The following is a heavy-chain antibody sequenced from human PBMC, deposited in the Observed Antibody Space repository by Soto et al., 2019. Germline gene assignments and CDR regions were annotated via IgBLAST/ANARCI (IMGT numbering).Heavy chain of an antibody. J-gene: IGHJ4*02. CDR2: ISSTSSYI. D-gene: IGHD2-2*01. V-gene: IGHV3-21*01. Sequence: EVQLVESGGGLVKPGGSLRLSCAASGFSFSTYSMNWVRQAPGKGLEWVSSISSTSSYIYYADSVKGRCTISRNNAKNSLYVQIISVIAEDTAVYYCARAISDFVGVLSPLAHWGQGTPVTVSS. CDR1: GFSFSTYS. CDR3: ARAISDFVGVLSPLAH.